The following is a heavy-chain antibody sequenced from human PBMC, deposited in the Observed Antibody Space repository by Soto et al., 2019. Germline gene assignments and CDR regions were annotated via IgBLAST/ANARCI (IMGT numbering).Heavy chain of an antibody. D-gene: IGHD1-26*01. CDR2: IWYDASNK. CDR3: ARDNYSGYMDV. V-gene: IGHV3-33*01. CDR1: GFTFSSFG. Sequence: QVQLVESGGGVVQPGRSLRLSCAASGFTFSSFGMHWVRQAPGKGLEWVAIIWYDASNKYNADSVKGRFTISRDNSENTLYLQMNSLRAEDTAVYYCARDNYSGYMDVWGKGTTVTVSS. J-gene: IGHJ6*03.